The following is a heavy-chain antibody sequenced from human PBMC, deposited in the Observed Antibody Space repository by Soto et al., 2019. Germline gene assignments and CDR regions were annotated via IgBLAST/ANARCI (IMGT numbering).Heavy chain of an antibody. V-gene: IGHV1-69*01. CDR3: ARGRGLYNSGRSQLDY. J-gene: IGHJ4*02. D-gene: IGHD3-22*01. Sequence: QVQLVQSGAEVKKPGSSVRVSCKASGGPFSMFTFNWVRQAPGQGLEWMGGIIPRFGTRNYAPTLQGRVTITADGSTNTAYIELSSLRSEDTAVYYCARGRGLYNSGRSQLDYWGQGALVTVAS. CDR1: GGPFSMFT. CDR2: IIPRFGTR.